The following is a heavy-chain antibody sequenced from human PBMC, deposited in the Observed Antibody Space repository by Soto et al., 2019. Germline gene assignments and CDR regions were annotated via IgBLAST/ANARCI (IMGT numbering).Heavy chain of an antibody. V-gene: IGHV1-69*01. J-gene: IGHJ4*02. Sequence: QVQLVQSGAEVKKPGSSVKVSCKASGGTFSSYAISWVRQAPGQGLEWMGGIIPIFGTANYAQKFQGRVTITADESTSTAYMELSSLGSEDTAVYYWARGGLQWLVYYFDFWGQGTLVTVSS. CDR2: IIPIFGTA. D-gene: IGHD6-19*01. CDR1: GGTFSSYA. CDR3: ARGGLQWLVYYFDF.